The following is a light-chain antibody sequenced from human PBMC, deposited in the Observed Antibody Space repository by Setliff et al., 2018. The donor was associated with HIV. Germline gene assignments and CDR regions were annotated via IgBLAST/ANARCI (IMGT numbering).Light chain of an antibody. Sequence: QSALTQPPSASGSPGQSVTISCTGTSSDVGGYNFVSWYQQHPGNAPKLMIYEVTKRPSGVPDRFSGSKSGNTASLTVSGLQVEDEADYYCTSYAGTNVLFGGGTK. CDR3: TSYAGTNVL. J-gene: IGLJ2*01. V-gene: IGLV2-8*01. CDR1: SSDVGGYNF. CDR2: EVT.